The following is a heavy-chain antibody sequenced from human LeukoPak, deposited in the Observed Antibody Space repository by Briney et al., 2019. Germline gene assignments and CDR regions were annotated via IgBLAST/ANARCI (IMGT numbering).Heavy chain of an antibody. CDR1: GYTFTSYD. Sequence: GASVKVSCKASGYTFTSYDINWVRQATGQGLEWMGWMNPNSGNTGYAQKFQGRVTMTRNTSTSTAYMELSSLRSEDTAVYYCASGGSMVRGVNEDYWGQGTLVTVSS. D-gene: IGHD3-10*01. V-gene: IGHV1-8*01. CDR3: ASGGSMVRGVNEDY. CDR2: MNPNSGNT. J-gene: IGHJ4*02.